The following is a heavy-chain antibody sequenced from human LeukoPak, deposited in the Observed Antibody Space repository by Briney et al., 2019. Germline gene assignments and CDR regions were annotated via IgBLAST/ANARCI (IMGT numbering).Heavy chain of an antibody. J-gene: IGHJ4*02. CDR3: AKDPDDYVWGSYCYFDY. V-gene: IGHV3-23*01. Sequence: GGSLRLSCAASGFTFSSYAMSWVRQAPGKGLEWVSAISGSGGSTYYADSVKGRFTISRDNSKNTLYLQMNSLRAEDTAVYYCAKDPDDYVWGSYCYFDYWGQGTLVTVSS. D-gene: IGHD3-16*01. CDR2: ISGSGGST. CDR1: GFTFSSYA.